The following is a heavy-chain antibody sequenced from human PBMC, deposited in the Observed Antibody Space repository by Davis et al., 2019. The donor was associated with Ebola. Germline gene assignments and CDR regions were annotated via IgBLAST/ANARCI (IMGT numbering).Heavy chain of an antibody. J-gene: IGHJ6*02. CDR1: GFTFASAW. D-gene: IGHD3-16*02. Sequence: GGSLRLSCAASGFTFASAWMSWVRQVPGKGLEWVANINEDGTEKNYVDSVKGRFTISRDNAKNLLYLQMNGLRVEDTAVYYCARDPIISLIVPSYGMDVWGPGTTVTVSS. CDR2: INEDGTEK. CDR3: ARDPIISLIVPSYGMDV. V-gene: IGHV3-7*01.